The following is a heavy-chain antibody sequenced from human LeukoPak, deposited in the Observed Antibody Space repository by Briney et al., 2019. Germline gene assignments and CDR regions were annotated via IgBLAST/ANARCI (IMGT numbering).Heavy chain of an antibody. V-gene: IGHV3-23*01. Sequence: PGGSLRLSCAASGFTFSSYGMSWVRQAPGKGLEWVSAISGSGGSTYYADSVKGRFTISRDNSKNTLYLQMNSLRAEDTAVYYCAKNQWLVRGAFDYWGQGTLVTVSS. D-gene: IGHD6-19*01. CDR2: ISGSGGST. CDR3: AKNQWLVRGAFDY. CDR1: GFTFSSYG. J-gene: IGHJ4*02.